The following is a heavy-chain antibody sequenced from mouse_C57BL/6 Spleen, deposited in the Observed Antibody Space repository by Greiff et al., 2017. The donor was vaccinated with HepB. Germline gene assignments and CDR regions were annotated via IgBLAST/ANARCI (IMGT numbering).Heavy chain of an antibody. CDR2: ISYDGSN. CDR3: ARERGIYYDYDGFAY. D-gene: IGHD2-4*01. J-gene: IGHJ3*01. V-gene: IGHV3-6*01. Sequence: EVQLQESGPGLVKPSQSLSLTCSVTGYSITSGYYWNWIRQFPGNKLEWMGYISYDGSNNYNPSLKNRISITRDTSKNQFFLKLNSVTTEDTATYYCARERGIYYDYDGFAYWGQGTLVTVSA. CDR1: GYSITSGYY.